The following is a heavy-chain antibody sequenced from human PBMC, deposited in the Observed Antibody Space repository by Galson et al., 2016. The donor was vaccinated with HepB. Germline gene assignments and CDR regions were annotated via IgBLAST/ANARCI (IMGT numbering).Heavy chain of an antibody. J-gene: IGHJ4*02. D-gene: IGHD6-13*01. CDR3: ARYRWLAAAGLGS. Sequence: EPLSLTCAVYGGSFSGYYWNWIRQPPGKGLEWIGEINHSGSTNYNPSLKSRVTISVDTAKNQVSLNLSSVTAADTAVYYCARYRWLAAAGLGSWGQGTLVTVSS. V-gene: IGHV4-34*01. CDR2: INHSGST. CDR1: GGSFSGYY.